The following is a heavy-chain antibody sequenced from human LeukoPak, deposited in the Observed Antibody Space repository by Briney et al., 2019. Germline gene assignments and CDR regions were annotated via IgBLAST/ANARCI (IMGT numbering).Heavy chain of an antibody. V-gene: IGHV3-23*01. Sequence: PGRSLRLSCAASGFTFSSYAMSWVRQAPGKGLEWVSAISGSGGSTYYADSVKGRFTISRDNSKNTLSLQMDTLRAEDTAVYYCARGGTIVVPAPSTTEWGQGTLVTVSS. D-gene: IGHD2-2*01. CDR2: ISGSGGST. J-gene: IGHJ4*02. CDR3: ARGGTIVVPAPSTTE. CDR1: GFTFSSYA.